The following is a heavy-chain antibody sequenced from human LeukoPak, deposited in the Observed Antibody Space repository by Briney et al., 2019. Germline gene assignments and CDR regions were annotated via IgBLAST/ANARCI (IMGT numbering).Heavy chain of an antibody. CDR2: TYYRSKWYN. CDR3: ARDPDGSGYYYGYFDY. V-gene: IGHV6-1*01. D-gene: IGHD3-22*01. CDR1: GDSVSSNSAA. Sequence: SQTLSLTCAISGDSVSSNSAAWNWIRQSPSRGLEGLGSTYYRSKWYNDYAVSVKSRITINPDTSKNQFSLQLNSVTPEDTAVYYCARDPDGSGYYYGYFDYWGQGTLVTVSS. J-gene: IGHJ4*02.